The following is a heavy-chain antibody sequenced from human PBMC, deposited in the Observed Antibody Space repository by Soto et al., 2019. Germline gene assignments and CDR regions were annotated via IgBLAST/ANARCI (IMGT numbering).Heavy chain of an antibody. CDR3: ARRQQLVGYYYYGMDV. Sequence: PGESLKISCKGSGYSFTNYWISWVRQIPGKGLEWMGRIDPSDSYTNYSPSFQGHVTISADKSSSTAYLQWSSLKASDTAMYYCARRQQLVGYYYYGMDVWGQGTTVTVSS. V-gene: IGHV5-10-1*01. D-gene: IGHD6-13*01. CDR1: GYSFTNYW. J-gene: IGHJ6*01. CDR2: IDPSDSYT.